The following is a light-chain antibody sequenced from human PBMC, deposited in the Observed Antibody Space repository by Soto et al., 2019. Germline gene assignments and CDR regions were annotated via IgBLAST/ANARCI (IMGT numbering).Light chain of an antibody. V-gene: IGLV2-14*01. CDR1: ITDLGAYDY. CDR2: EVT. CDR3: ASLTTTSFV. J-gene: IGLJ1*01. Sequence: QSVLTQPASVSGSPGQSITISCTGSITDLGAYDYVSWYQQHPGQVPKLIIFEVTNRPSGVPDRFSGSKSGNTASLTISGLQADDEADYYCASLTTTSFVFGTGTKVTVL.